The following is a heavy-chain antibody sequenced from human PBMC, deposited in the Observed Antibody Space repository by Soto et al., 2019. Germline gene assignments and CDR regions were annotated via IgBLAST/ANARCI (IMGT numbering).Heavy chain of an antibody. J-gene: IGHJ4*02. CDR1: GFTFSSYA. D-gene: IGHD3-22*01. V-gene: IGHV3-23*01. CDR3: AKEVRSMIVVVITSFDY. CDR2: ISGSGGST. Sequence: EVQLLESGGGLVQPGGSLRLSCAASGFTFSSYAMSWVRQAPGKGLEWVSAISGSGGSTYYADSVKGRFTISRDNSKNTRYLQMNSRRAEDTAVYYCAKEVRSMIVVVITSFDYWGQGTLVTVSS.